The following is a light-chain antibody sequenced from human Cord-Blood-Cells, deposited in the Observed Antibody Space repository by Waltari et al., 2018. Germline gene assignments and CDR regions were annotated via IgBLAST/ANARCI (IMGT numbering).Light chain of an antibody. CDR1: QSISSY. Sequence: DIPLTQPPSSLSASVGDRVTITIPASQSISSYLNWYQQKPGKPPKLLIYAASSLQSGVPSRFSGSGSGSDCTLTICILQPEDFATYYCQQSYSTLTFGGGTKVEIK. CDR2: AAS. CDR3: QQSYSTLT. J-gene: IGKJ4*01. V-gene: IGKV1-39*01.